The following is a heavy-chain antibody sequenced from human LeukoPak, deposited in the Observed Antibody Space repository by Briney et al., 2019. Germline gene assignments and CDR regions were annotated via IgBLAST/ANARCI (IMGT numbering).Heavy chain of an antibody. CDR1: GGSFSGYY. D-gene: IGHD5-24*01. J-gene: IGHJ4*02. CDR3: ARGVEMTTAPFDY. V-gene: IGHV4-34*01. CDR2: INHCGST. Sequence: SETLSLTCAVYGGSFSGYYWSWIRQPPGKGLEWIGEINHCGSTNYNPSLKSRVTISVDTSKNQFSLKLSSVTAADTAVYYCARGVEMTTAPFDYWGQGTLVTVSS.